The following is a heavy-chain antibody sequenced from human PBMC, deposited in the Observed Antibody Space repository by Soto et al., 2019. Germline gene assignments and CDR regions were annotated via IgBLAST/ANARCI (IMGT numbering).Heavy chain of an antibody. CDR3: AKPGIAAAGTLFRGQTATYYFDY. D-gene: IGHD6-13*01. CDR2: ISGSGDYT. CDR1: GFTFRNNG. J-gene: IGHJ4*02. V-gene: IGHV3-23*01. Sequence: GGSLRLSCAASGFTFRNNGMDWVRQTPGKGLEWVSGISGSGDYTYFADSVKGRFTISRDNSKNTLYLQMNSLRAEDTAVYYCAKPGIAAAGTLFRGQTATYYFDYWGQGTLVTVSS.